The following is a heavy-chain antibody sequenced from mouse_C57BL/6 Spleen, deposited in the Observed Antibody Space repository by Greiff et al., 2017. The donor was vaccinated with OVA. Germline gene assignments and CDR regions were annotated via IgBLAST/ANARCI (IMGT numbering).Heavy chain of an antibody. D-gene: IGHD1-1*01. V-gene: IGHV1-26*01. J-gene: IGHJ2*01. Sequence: EVQLQQSGPELVKPGASVKISCKASGYTFTDYYMNWVKQSHGKSLEWIGDINPNNGGTSYNQKFKGKATLTVDKSSSTAYMELRSLTSEDSAVYYCARGSTTVVATTGGYFDYWGQGTTLTVSS. CDR1: GYTFTDYY. CDR3: ARGSTTVVATTGGYFDY. CDR2: INPNNGGT.